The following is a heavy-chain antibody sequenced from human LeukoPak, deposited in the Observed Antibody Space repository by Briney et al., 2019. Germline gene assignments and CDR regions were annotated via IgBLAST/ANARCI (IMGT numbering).Heavy chain of an antibody. CDR3: ARANVDYGDYGDAFDI. J-gene: IGHJ3*02. CDR1: GYTFTGYY. D-gene: IGHD4-17*01. V-gene: IGHV1-2*02. Sequence: ASVKVPCKASGYTFTGYYMHWVRQAPGQGLEWMAWIDPNSGGTNYAQKFQGRVTMTRDTSISTAYMELSRLRSDDTAVYYCARANVDYGDYGDAFDIWGQGTMVTVSS. CDR2: IDPNSGGT.